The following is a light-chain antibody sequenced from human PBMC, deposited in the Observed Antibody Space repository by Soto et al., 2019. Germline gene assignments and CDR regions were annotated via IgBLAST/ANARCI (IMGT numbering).Light chain of an antibody. Sequence: QSALTQPASVSGSPGQSITISCNGTSSDVGGYNYVSWYQQHPGKAPKLMIYDVSNRPSGVSNRFSGSKSGNTASLTISGLQAEDEADYYCSSYTSSSTRAVFGGGTQLTVL. J-gene: IGLJ7*01. CDR2: DVS. CDR3: SSYTSSSTRAV. CDR1: SSDVGGYNY. V-gene: IGLV2-14*01.